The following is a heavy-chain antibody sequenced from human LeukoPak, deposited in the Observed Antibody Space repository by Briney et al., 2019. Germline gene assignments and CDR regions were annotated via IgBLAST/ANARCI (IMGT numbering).Heavy chain of an antibody. CDR1: GGSISSNNW. Sequence: SETLSLTCAVFGGSISSNNWWSWVRQSPGKGLEWIGEINHSGSTNYNPSLNGRVTIFLDKSKNQFSLNLTSLTAADTALYFCARDAFPYCSGGDCYSVFAFWGPGILVTVSS. CDR2: INHSGST. D-gene: IGHD2-15*01. V-gene: IGHV4-4*02. J-gene: IGHJ4*02. CDR3: ARDAFPYCSGGDCYSVFAF.